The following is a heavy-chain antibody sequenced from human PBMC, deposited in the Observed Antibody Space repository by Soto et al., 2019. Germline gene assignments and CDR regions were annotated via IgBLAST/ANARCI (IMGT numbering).Heavy chain of an antibody. J-gene: IGHJ4*02. D-gene: IGHD2-15*01. Sequence: GGSPRLSCAASGCTFISYGMRWVRPAPGKGLEWVAVISYDGSKKYYADSVKGRFTISRENSKNTLYLQMNSLRAEDAAVYYCAKDLVGSNADYYDYWGQGTLVTVSS. CDR2: ISYDGSKK. V-gene: IGHV3-30*18. CDR1: GCTFISYG. CDR3: AKDLVGSNADYYDY.